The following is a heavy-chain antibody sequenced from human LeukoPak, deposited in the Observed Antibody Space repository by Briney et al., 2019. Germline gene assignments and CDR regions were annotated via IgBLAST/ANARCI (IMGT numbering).Heavy chain of an antibody. Sequence: SETLSLTCTVSGGSISSYYWSWIRQPPGKGLEWIGYIYYSGSTNYNPSLKSRVTISVDKSKNQFSLKLSSVTAADTAVYYCARPVRCCSSTSCFYFDYWGQGTLVTVSS. CDR1: GGSISSYY. CDR3: ARPVRCCSSTSCFYFDY. CDR2: IYYSGST. J-gene: IGHJ4*02. D-gene: IGHD2-2*01. V-gene: IGHV4-59*08.